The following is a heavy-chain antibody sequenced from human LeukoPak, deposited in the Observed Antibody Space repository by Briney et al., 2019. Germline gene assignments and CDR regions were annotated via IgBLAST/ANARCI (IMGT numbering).Heavy chain of an antibody. CDR2: IYYSGST. Sequence: PSETLSLTCTVSGGSISSSSYYWGWIRQPPGKGLEWIGSIYYSGSTYYNPSLKSRVTISGDTSKNQFSLKLSSVTAADTAVYYCANSVDIVATIYGIGCWFDPWGQGTLVTVSS. J-gene: IGHJ5*02. V-gene: IGHV4-39*01. D-gene: IGHD5-12*01. CDR1: GGSISSSSYY. CDR3: ANSVDIVATIYGIGCWFDP.